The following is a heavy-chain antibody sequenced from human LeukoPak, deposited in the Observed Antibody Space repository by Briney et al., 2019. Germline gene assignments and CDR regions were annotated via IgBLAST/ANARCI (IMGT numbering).Heavy chain of an antibody. CDR3: ARDPRGITALVDYFDY. J-gene: IGHJ4*02. D-gene: IGHD5-18*01. Sequence: GGSLRLSCAASGFTFSDYYMSWIRQAPGKGLEWVSYISSSGTIYYADSVKGRFTISRDNAKNSLYLQTNSLRAEDTAVYYCARDPRGITALVDYFDYWGQGTLVTVSS. CDR1: GFTFSDYY. CDR2: ISSSGTI. V-gene: IGHV3-11*01.